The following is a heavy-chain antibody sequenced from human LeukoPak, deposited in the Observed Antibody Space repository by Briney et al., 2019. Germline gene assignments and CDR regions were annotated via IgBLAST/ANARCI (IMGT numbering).Heavy chain of an antibody. CDR3: ARDKGVREYSSPLYYYYGRDV. Sequence: GGSLRLSCAASGFTFSSYEMNWVRQAPAKGLAWVSYISSSGSNIYYADSVKGRFTIFRDNAQNSLYLQMNSLRAEDTAVYYCARDKGVREYSSPLYYYYGRDVWGQGTTVTVSS. D-gene: IGHD6-6*01. V-gene: IGHV3-48*03. J-gene: IGHJ6*02. CDR1: GFTFSSYE. CDR2: ISSSGSNI.